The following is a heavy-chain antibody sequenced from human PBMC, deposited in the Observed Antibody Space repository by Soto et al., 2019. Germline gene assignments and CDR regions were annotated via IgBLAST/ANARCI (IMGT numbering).Heavy chain of an antibody. D-gene: IGHD5-18*01. Sequence: QAQLVQSGAEVRKPGASVKVSCEASGYTFYSNSISWVRQAPGEGLEWMGRINADYGNTQYAQKFRGRDTMTTDTSTTTVYMELTNLRSDDTAVYYCARCIQGDYYYGMDVWGQGTTVTVSS. J-gene: IGHJ6*02. CDR1: GYTFYSNS. CDR3: ARCIQGDYYYGMDV. CDR2: INADYGNT. V-gene: IGHV1-18*01.